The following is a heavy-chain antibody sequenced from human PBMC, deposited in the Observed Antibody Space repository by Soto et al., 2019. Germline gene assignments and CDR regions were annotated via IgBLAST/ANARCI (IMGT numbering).Heavy chain of an antibody. CDR3: ARSGSTMRAAAVSY. CDR2: INHSGST. D-gene: IGHD6-13*01. V-gene: IGHV4-34*01. Sequence: QVQLQQWGAGLLKPSETLSLTCAVYGGSFSGYYWSWIRQPPGKGLEWIGEINHSGSTNYNPSLKSRVTISVDTSKNQFSLKLSSVTAADTAVYYCARSGSTMRAAAVSYWGQGTLVTVSS. CDR1: GGSFSGYY. J-gene: IGHJ4*02.